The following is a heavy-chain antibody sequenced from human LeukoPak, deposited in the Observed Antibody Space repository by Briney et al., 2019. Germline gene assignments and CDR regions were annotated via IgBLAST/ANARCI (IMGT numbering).Heavy chain of an antibody. Sequence: GGSLRLSCAASGFTFSSYAMRWVRQAPGKGLEWVSDISGSDCGTDYADSVKGRFTISRDNSKNTLYLQMNSLRAEDTAIYYCAKDRCSGGSCYYFDYWGQGTLVTVSS. CDR1: GFTFSSYA. D-gene: IGHD2-15*01. CDR2: ISGSDCGT. J-gene: IGHJ4*02. V-gene: IGHV3-23*01. CDR3: AKDRCSGGSCYYFDY.